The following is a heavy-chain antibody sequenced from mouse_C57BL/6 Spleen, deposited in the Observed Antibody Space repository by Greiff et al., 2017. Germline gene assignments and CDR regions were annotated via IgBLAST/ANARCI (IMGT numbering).Heavy chain of an antibody. Sequence: VQLQQSGPELVKPGASVKISCKASGYAFSSSWMNWVKQRPGKGLEWIGRIYPGDGDTNYNGKFKGKATLTADKSSSTAYMQLSSLTSEDSAVYFCARSDDPDYWGKGTTLTVSS. J-gene: IGHJ2*01. CDR2: IYPGDGDT. V-gene: IGHV1-82*01. D-gene: IGHD2-3*01. CDR3: ARSDDPDY. CDR1: GYAFSSSW.